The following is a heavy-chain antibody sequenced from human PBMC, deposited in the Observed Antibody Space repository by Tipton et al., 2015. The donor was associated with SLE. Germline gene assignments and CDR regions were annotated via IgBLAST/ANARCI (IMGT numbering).Heavy chain of an antibody. CDR1: GYSFTSYW. CDR2: IDPSDSYT. Sequence: VQLVQSGAEVKKPGESLRISCKGSGYSFTSYWISWVRQMPGKGLEWMGRIDPSDSYTNYSPSFQGHVTISADKSISTAYLQWSSLKASDTAMYYCARQPGDYVSSDAFDIWGQGTMVTVSS. J-gene: IGHJ3*02. CDR3: ARQPGDYVSSDAFDI. D-gene: IGHD4-17*01. V-gene: IGHV5-10-1*01.